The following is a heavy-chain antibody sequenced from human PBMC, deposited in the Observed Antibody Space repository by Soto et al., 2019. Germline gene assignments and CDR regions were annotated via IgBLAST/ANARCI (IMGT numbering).Heavy chain of an antibody. V-gene: IGHV1-18*01. Sequence: ASVKVSCKASGYTITSYGMRWVQQAHGQGLEWMGWISAYNGNTNYAQKLQGRVTMTTDTSTSTAYMELRSLRSDDTAVYYCARGGTYYYGSGSHNYYYYGMDVWGQGTTVTVSS. J-gene: IGHJ6*02. CDR1: GYTITSYG. CDR3: ARGGTYYYGSGSHNYYYYGMDV. D-gene: IGHD3-10*01. CDR2: ISAYNGNT.